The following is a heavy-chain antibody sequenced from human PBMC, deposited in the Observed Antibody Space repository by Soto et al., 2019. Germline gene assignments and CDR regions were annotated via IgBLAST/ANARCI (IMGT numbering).Heavy chain of an antibody. V-gene: IGHV4-34*01. D-gene: IGHD5-18*01. J-gene: IGHJ4*02. Sequence: PSETLSLTCTVSGGSISSYYWSWIRQPPGKGLEWIGEINHSGSTNYNPSLKSRVTISVDTSKNQFSLKLSSVTAADTAVYYCARGSPYSYQSTRSYYFDYWGQGTLVTVSS. CDR3: ARGSPYSYQSTRSYYFDY. CDR1: GGSISSYY. CDR2: INHSGST.